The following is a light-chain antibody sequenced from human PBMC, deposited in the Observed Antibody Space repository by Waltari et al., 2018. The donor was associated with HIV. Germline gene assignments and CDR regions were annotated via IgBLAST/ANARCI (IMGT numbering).Light chain of an antibody. CDR3: QNYYIALSNT. J-gene: IGKJ5*01. V-gene: IGKV1-27*01. CDR1: DDIKSY. Sequence: DIQMTQSPSSLSASVGQRVTITCRASDDIKSYLAWYQQRPGKVPKLLIYAASTLGAGVPSRFSGSGSGTDFTLTISSLQPEDVATYYCQNYYIALSNTFGLGTRLEIK. CDR2: AAS.